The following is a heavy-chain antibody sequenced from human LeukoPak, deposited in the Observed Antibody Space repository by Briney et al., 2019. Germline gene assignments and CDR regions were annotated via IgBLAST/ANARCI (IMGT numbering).Heavy chain of an antibody. CDR1: GFAFSNAW. CDR2: ISYDGSNK. J-gene: IGHJ4*02. Sequence: GGSLRLSCAASGFAFSNAWMSWVRQAPGKGLEWVAVISYDGSNKYYADSVKGRFTISRDNSKNTLYLQMNSLRAEDTAVYYCAKDRASAAVAGIFDYWGQGTLVTVSS. CDR3: AKDRASAAVAGIFDY. V-gene: IGHV3-30*18. D-gene: IGHD6-19*01.